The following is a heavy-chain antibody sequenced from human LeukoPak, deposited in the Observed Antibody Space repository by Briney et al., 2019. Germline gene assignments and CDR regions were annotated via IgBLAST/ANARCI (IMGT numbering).Heavy chain of an antibody. V-gene: IGHV3-23*01. Sequence: GGSLRLSCAASGCTFSSYAMSWVRQAPGKGLEWVSAISGSGGSTYYADSVKGRFTISRDNSKNTLYLQMNSLRAEDTAVYYCAKSDCSGGSCYENYWGQGTLVTVSS. CDR2: ISGSGGST. CDR3: AKSDCSGGSCYENY. J-gene: IGHJ4*02. CDR1: GCTFSSYA. D-gene: IGHD2-15*01.